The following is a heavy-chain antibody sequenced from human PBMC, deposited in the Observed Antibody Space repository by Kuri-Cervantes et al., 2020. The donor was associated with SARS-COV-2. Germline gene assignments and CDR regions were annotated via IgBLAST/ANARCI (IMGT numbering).Heavy chain of an antibody. J-gene: IGHJ6*02. V-gene: IGHV3-21*01. CDR2: ISSSSGGHK. Sequence: GGSLRLSCTVSGGSITSYYWSWVRQAPGKGLEWVASISSSSGGHKWYADSVKGRFTISRDNAKSSLYLQMDSLRAEDTAVYYCAKKEVASPDYYYYGMDVWGQGTTVTVSS. CDR3: AKKEVASPDYYYYGMDV. D-gene: IGHD5-12*01. CDR1: GGSITSYY.